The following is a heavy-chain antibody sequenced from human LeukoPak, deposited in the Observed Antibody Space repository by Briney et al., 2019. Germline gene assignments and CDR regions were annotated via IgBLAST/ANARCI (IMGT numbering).Heavy chain of an antibody. CDR3: AKGRHPRGGKKEMATITGGFDY. J-gene: IGHJ4*02. CDR2: ISGSGGST. Sequence: GGSLRLSCAASGFTFSSYAMSWVRQAPGKGLEWVSAISGSGGSTYYADSVKGRFTISRDNSKNTLYLQMNSLRAEDTAVYYCAKGRHPRGGKKEMATITGGFDYWGQGTLATVSS. CDR1: GFTFSSYA. V-gene: IGHV3-23*01. D-gene: IGHD5-24*01.